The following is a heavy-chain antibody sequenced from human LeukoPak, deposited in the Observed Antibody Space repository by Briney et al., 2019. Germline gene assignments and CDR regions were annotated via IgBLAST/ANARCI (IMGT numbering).Heavy chain of an antibody. CDR2: INHSGST. J-gene: IGHJ4*02. CDR1: GGSFSGYY. CDR3: ARGGNFTLHNSGSYFDY. D-gene: IGHD4-23*01. Sequence: KPSETLSLTCAVYGGSFSGYYWSWIRQPPGKGLEWIGEINHSGSTNYNPSLKSRVTISVDTSKNQFSLKLSSVTAADTAVYYCARGGNFTLHNSGSYFDYWGQGTLVTVSS. V-gene: IGHV4-34*01.